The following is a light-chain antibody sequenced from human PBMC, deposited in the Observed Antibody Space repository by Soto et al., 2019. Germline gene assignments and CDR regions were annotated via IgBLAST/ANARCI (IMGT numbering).Light chain of an antibody. J-gene: IGKJ1*01. CDR3: QQYHNWWT. V-gene: IGKV3-15*01. CDR2: GAS. Sequence: EIVLTQSPGTLSLSPGERATLSCRASQSVSSNLVWYQQKPGQAPRLLIYGASTRVTGIPARFSGSGSGTEFTLTISSLQSEDFAVYYCQQYHNWWTFGQGTKVDNK. CDR1: QSVSSN.